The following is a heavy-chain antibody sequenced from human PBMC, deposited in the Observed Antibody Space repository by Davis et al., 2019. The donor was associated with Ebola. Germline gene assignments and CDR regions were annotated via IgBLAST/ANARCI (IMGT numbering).Heavy chain of an antibody. V-gene: IGHV4-59*08. CDR1: GGSISSYY. J-gene: IGHJ5*02. D-gene: IGHD6-19*01. CDR2: IYYSGST. Sequence: MPSETLSLTCTVSGGSISSYYWSWIRRPPGKGLEWIGYIYYSGSTNYNPSLKSRVTISVDTSKNQFSLKLSSVTAADTAVYYCARGGPIAVSKAWFDPWGQGALVTVSS. CDR3: ARGGPIAVSKAWFDP.